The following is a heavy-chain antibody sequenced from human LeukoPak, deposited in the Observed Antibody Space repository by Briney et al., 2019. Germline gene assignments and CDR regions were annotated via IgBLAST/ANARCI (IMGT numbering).Heavy chain of an antibody. J-gene: IGHJ4*02. CDR2: ISGSGGST. CDR3: AKDRTEYYSTTVLFDY. Sequence: GGSLRLSCAASGFTFSSYWMSWVRQAPGKGLEWVSAISGSGGSTYYADSVKGRFTISRDNSKNTLYLQMNSLRAEDTAVYYCAKDRTEYYSTTVLFDYWGQGTLVTVSS. CDR1: GFTFSSYW. D-gene: IGHD2/OR15-2a*01. V-gene: IGHV3-23*01.